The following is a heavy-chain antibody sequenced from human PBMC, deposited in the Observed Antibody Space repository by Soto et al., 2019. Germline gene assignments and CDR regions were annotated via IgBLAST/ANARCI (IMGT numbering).Heavy chain of an antibody. CDR1: GDSISSGYH. J-gene: IGHJ6*02. Sequence: PSETLSLTCAVSGDSISSGYHWAWIRQPPGKGLEWIASIYHSGTTYYNPSLKSRVTISVDTSKNQFSLKLSSVTAADTAVYYCARLRAARQYYYYGMDVWGQGTTVTVSS. V-gene: IGHV4-38-2*01. CDR3: ARLRAARQYYYYGMDV. D-gene: IGHD6-6*01. CDR2: IYHSGTT.